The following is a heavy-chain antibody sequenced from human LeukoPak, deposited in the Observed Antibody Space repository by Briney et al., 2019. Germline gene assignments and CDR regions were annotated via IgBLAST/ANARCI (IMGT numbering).Heavy chain of an antibody. Sequence: GGSLRLSCAASGFTFSSYAMSWVRQAPGKGLEWVSAISGSGGSTYYADSVKGRVTISRDNSKNTMNLQMNSLRPEDTAVYYCARDRGVGVRRVIITSFDYWGQGALVSVSS. D-gene: IGHD3-10*01. V-gene: IGHV3-23*01. CDR3: ARDRGVGVRRVIITSFDY. CDR2: ISGSGGST. J-gene: IGHJ4*02. CDR1: GFTFSSYA.